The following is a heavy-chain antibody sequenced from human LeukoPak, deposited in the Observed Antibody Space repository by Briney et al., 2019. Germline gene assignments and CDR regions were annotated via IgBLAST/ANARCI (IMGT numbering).Heavy chain of an antibody. CDR3: ARGIGLRYFDWLPTKFDY. Sequence: GGSLRLSCAASGFAFSSYGMHWVRQAPGKGLEWVAVIWYDGSNKYYADSVKGRFTISRDNSKNTLYLQMNSLRAEDTAVYYCARGIGLRYFDWLPTKFDYWGQGTLVTVSS. CDR2: IWYDGSNK. V-gene: IGHV3-33*01. D-gene: IGHD3-9*01. J-gene: IGHJ4*02. CDR1: GFAFSSYG.